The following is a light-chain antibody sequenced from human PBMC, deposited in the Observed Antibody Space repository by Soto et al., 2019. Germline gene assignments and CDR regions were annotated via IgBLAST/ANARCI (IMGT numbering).Light chain of an antibody. Sequence: QSALTQPASVSGSPGQSITISCTGTSSDVGGYNFVSWYQQHPGRAPKLMIYEVTDRPSGVSNRFSGSKSGSTASLTISGLQAEDEAGYYCSSYTSRNTLAFGGGTQLTVL. V-gene: IGLV2-14*01. CDR2: EVT. J-gene: IGLJ2*01. CDR3: SSYTSRNTLA. CDR1: SSDVGGYNF.